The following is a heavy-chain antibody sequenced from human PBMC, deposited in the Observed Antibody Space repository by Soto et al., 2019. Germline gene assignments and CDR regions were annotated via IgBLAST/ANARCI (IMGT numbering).Heavy chain of an antibody. D-gene: IGHD2-15*01. J-gene: IGHJ5*02. Sequence: EGSLRLSCAASGFTFSSYGMHWVRQAPGKGLEWVAVIWYDGSNKYYADSVKGRFTISRDNSKNTLYLQMNSLRAEDTAVYYCARGVYCSGGSCLNWFDPWGQGTLVTVSS. V-gene: IGHV3-33*01. CDR2: IWYDGSNK. CDR1: GFTFSSYG. CDR3: ARGVYCSGGSCLNWFDP.